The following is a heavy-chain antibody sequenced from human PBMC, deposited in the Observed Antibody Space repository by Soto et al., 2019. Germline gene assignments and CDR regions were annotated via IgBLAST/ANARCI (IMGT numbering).Heavy chain of an antibody. Sequence: ASLKGSRNASVYTFITYYMHWVRQAPGQGLEWMGLINPNDGRTTYAQKSQGRVTMSRDTSTSTVYMALRSLRSEDTAVYYCARFWGSSGAFDIWGQGTMVTVSS. CDR3: ARFWGSSGAFDI. CDR1: VYTFITYY. D-gene: IGHD3-16*01. CDR2: INPNDGRT. J-gene: IGHJ3*02. V-gene: IGHV1-46*01.